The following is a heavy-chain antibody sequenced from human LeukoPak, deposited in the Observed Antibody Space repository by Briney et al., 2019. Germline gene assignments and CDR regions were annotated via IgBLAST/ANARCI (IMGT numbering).Heavy chain of an antibody. D-gene: IGHD1-26*01. Sequence: GGSLRLSCTASGFSFCNYYISWVRQAPGKGLEWVGFIRSKANGGTTEYAASVKGRFTISRDDSKSIAYLQMNSLETEDRAVYYCTRLTVGATPEYWGQGTLVTVSS. V-gene: IGHV3-49*04. CDR1: GFSFCNYY. CDR3: TRLTVGATPEY. CDR2: IRSKANGGTT. J-gene: IGHJ4*02.